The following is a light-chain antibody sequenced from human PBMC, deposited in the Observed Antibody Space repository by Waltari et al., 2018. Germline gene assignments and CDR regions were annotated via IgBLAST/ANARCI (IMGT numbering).Light chain of an antibody. V-gene: IGKV1-9*01. Sequence: DIQLTQSPSFLSASVGDRVTITCRASQGISSYFAWYQQKPGKAPKLLIYAASTLQSGVPSRFSGSGSGTEFTLTISSLQPEDSATYYCQQLNSYPITFGQGTRVESK. CDR2: AAS. CDR3: QQLNSYPIT. CDR1: QGISSY. J-gene: IGKJ5*01.